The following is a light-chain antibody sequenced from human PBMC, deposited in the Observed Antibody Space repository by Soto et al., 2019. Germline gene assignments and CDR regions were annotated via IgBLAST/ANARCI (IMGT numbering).Light chain of an antibody. CDR3: QQYNNWPQT. V-gene: IGKV3-15*01. J-gene: IGKJ1*01. CDR1: QSVATN. Sequence: EAVLTQSPATLSVSPGERATLSCRASQSVATNVAWYQQRPGQAPRLLIYGASKRAIGLPARFSGSGSETEFTLTISSLQSEDFAVYYCQQYNNWPQTFGQGTKVEIK. CDR2: GAS.